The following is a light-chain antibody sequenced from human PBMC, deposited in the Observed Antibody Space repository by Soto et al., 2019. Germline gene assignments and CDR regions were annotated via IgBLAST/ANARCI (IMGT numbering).Light chain of an antibody. CDR1: SSDVGSYNL. J-gene: IGLJ1*01. Sequence: QSALTQPASVSGSPGQSITISCTGTSSDVGSYNLVSWYQQHPGKAPKLMIYEVSKRPSGVSNRFSGSKSGNTASLTISGLQAEDEADYYCCSYAGSSPGYVFGPGTKLTVL. CDR3: CSYAGSSPGYV. CDR2: EVS. V-gene: IGLV2-23*02.